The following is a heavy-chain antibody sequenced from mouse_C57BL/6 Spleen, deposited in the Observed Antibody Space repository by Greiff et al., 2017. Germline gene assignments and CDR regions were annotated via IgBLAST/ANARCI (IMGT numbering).Heavy chain of an antibody. Sequence: DVMLVESGGDLVKPGGSLKLSCAASGFTFSSYGMSWVRQTPDKRLEWVATISSGGSYTYYPDSVKGRFTISRDNAKNTLYLQMSSLKSEDTAMYYCARHEDYYGSRGNFDYWGQGTTLTVSS. V-gene: IGHV5-6*02. J-gene: IGHJ2*01. CDR2: ISSGGSYT. CDR3: ARHEDYYGSRGNFDY. D-gene: IGHD1-1*01. CDR1: GFTFSSYG.